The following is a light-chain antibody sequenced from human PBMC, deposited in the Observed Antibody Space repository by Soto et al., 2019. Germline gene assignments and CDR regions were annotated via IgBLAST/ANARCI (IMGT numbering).Light chain of an antibody. CDR2: EVT. CDR1: SSDIGSYNL. Sequence: QSVLTQPASVSGSPGQSITISCTGTSSDIGSYNLVSWYQQHTGKVPKLIIYEVTKRPSGVSNRFSASKSGNTASLTISGLQAEDEADYYCCAFSSSSYVIFGGGTKVNVL. V-gene: IGLV2-23*02. CDR3: CAFSSSSYVI. J-gene: IGLJ2*01.